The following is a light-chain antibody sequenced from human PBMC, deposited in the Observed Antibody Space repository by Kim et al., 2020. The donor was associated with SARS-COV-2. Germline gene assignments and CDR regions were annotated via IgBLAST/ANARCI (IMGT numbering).Light chain of an antibody. V-gene: IGKV3-11*01. CDR1: QNINKY. CDR3: QQRSNLPPAT. Sequence: SPGGGATLTCRADQNINKYLAWYQQKPAQAPRLLIYETSNRATGIPARFSGSGSGTDFTLTISSLEPEDFAVYFCQQRSNLPPATFGQGTRLEIK. J-gene: IGKJ5*01. CDR2: ETS.